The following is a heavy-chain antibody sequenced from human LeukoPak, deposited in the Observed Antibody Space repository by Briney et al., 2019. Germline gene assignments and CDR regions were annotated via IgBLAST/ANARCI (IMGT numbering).Heavy chain of an antibody. D-gene: IGHD6-19*01. CDR2: INTNLGTT. J-gene: IGHJ5*01. Sequence: GASVKVSCKASGYFFTDYFMHWLRQAPGQGPVWMGLINTNLGTTTYAQKFQGRVTMTRDSSTSTVYMELSSLRSDDTAVYYCARDRIGSGWTQIDSWGQGTLVTVSS. CDR1: GYFFTDYF. V-gene: IGHV1-46*01. CDR3: ARDRIGSGWTQIDS.